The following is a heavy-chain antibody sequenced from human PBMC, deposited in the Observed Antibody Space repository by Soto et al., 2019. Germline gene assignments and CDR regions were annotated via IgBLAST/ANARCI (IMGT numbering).Heavy chain of an antibody. J-gene: IGHJ4*02. CDR2: INAGNGNT. D-gene: IGHD2-2*03. Sequence: QVQLVQSGAEVKKPGASVKVSCKASGYTFTSYAMHWVRQAPGQRLEWMGWINAGNGNTKYSQKFQGRVTITRDTSASTAYMELSSLRSEDTAVYYCARPSGYCSSNSCTARFDYWGQGTLVTVSS. CDR1: GYTFTSYA. CDR3: ARPSGYCSSNSCTARFDY. V-gene: IGHV1-3*01.